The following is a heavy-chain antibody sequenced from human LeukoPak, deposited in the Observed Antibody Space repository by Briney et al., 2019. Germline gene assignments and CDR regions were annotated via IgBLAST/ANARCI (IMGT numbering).Heavy chain of an antibody. Sequence: SETLSLXCAVSGYSISSGYYWGWIRQPPGMGLEWIGSIYHSGSTYYNPSLKSRVTISVDTSKNQLSLKLSSLTAADTAVYYCARHEYSGSYYGLSWFDPWGQGTLVTVSS. CDR1: GYSISSGYY. V-gene: IGHV4-38-2*01. CDR3: ARHEYSGSYYGLSWFDP. D-gene: IGHD1-26*01. CDR2: IYHSGST. J-gene: IGHJ5*02.